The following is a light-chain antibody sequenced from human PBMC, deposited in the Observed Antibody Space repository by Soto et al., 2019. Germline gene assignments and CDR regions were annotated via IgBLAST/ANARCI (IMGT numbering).Light chain of an antibody. CDR2: GAS. CDR3: QHYYSWPPL. V-gene: IGKV3-15*01. Sequence: EKVMTQSPATLSVSPGERATLSCRASQSVSTDLAWYQQKPGQAPRLLIYGASTRATGIAARFSGSGSETEFTLTISSLQSEDFAVYYCQHYYSWPPLFGPGTIVDI. CDR1: QSVSTD. J-gene: IGKJ3*01.